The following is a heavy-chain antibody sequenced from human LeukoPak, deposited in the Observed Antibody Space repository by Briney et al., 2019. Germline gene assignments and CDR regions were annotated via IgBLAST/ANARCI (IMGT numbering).Heavy chain of an antibody. D-gene: IGHD2-15*01. J-gene: IGHJ6*03. Sequence: GASVKVSCKASGGTFSSYAISWVRQAPGQGLEWMGGIIPIFGTANYAQEFQGRVTITTDESTSTAYMELSSLRSEDTAVYYCARGSACSGGSCYYYYYMDVWGKGTTVTVSS. CDR1: GGTFSSYA. CDR2: IIPIFGTA. CDR3: ARGSACSGGSCYYYYYMDV. V-gene: IGHV1-69*05.